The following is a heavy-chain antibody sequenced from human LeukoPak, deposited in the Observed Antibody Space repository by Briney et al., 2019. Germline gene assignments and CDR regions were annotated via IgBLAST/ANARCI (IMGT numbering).Heavy chain of an antibody. CDR3: AKEVAQWLPYSGFDY. V-gene: IGHV3-23*01. D-gene: IGHD6-19*01. CDR2: ISGSGGST. J-gene: IGHJ4*02. Sequence: PGGSLRLSCAASGFTFDDYGMSWVRQAPGKGLEWVSAISGSGGSTYYADSVKGRFTISRDNSKNTLYLQMNSLRAEDTAVYYCAKEVAQWLPYSGFDYWGQGTLVTVSS. CDR1: GFTFDDYG.